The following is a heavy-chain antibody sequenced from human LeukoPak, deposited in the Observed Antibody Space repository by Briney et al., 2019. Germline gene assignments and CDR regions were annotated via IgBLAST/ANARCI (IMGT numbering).Heavy chain of an antibody. Sequence: SQTLSLTCTVSGGSISSSSYYWGWIRQPPGKGLEWIGSIYYSGSTYYNPSLKSRVTISVDTSKNQFSLKLSSVTAADTAVYYCARHARIAVAAKKSRWLIYYYHMDVWGKGTTVTISS. V-gene: IGHV4-39*01. CDR1: GGSISSSSYY. D-gene: IGHD6-19*01. CDR3: ARHARIAVAAKKSRWLIYYYHMDV. J-gene: IGHJ6*03. CDR2: IYYSGST.